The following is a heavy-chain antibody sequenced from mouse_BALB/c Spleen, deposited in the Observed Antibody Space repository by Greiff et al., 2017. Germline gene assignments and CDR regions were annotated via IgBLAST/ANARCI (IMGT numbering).Heavy chain of an antibody. D-gene: IGHD2-1*01. Sequence: VKLKESGAELVRPGTSVKVSCKASGYAFTNYLIEWVKQRPGQGLEWIGVINPGSGGTNYNEKFKGKATLTADKSSSTAYMQLSSLTSDDSAVYFCALIYYGNYGSAMDYWGQGTSVTVSS. CDR2: INPGSGGT. J-gene: IGHJ4*01. CDR1: GYAFTNYL. CDR3: ALIYYGNYGSAMDY. V-gene: IGHV1-54*01.